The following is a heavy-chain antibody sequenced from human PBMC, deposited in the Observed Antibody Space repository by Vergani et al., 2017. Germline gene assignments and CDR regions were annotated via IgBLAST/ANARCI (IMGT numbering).Heavy chain of an antibody. CDR2: IHPADSDT. CDR3: ARLYGRDSSGRKYFDC. V-gene: IGHV5-51*01. D-gene: IGHD3-22*01. J-gene: IGHJ4*02. Sequence: EVQLVQSGAEVKKPGESLKISCQISGYSFTNYWIGWVRQMPGKGLGWMGLIHPADSDTRYSPSSQGQVTISVDKSISTAYLQRSSLRASDRAMYYCARLYGRDSSGRKYFDCWGQGTLVTVSS. CDR1: GYSFTNYW.